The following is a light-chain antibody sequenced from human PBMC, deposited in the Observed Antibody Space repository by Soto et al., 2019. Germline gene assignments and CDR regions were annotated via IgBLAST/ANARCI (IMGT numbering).Light chain of an antibody. CDR2: GAS. V-gene: IGKV3-15*01. CDR3: QQYNNWPIT. J-gene: IGKJ5*01. Sequence: EVVRTQSPATQSVYPGERVTLSCRSSQSVADNLAWFQQKPGQGPRLLIYGASTRATGIPARFSGSGSETDFTLTISSLRSEDSAVYHCQQYNNWPITFGQGTRLEIK. CDR1: QSVADN.